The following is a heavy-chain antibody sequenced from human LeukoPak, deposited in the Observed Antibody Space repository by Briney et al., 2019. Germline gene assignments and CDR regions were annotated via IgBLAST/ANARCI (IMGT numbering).Heavy chain of an antibody. V-gene: IGHV4-4*07. J-gene: IGHJ4*02. CDR1: GGSIRSYY. CDR3: ARENSGSYREFDY. CDR2: IYTSGST. D-gene: IGHD1-26*01. Sequence: SETLSLTCAVSGGSIRSYYWSWIRQPPGTGLAWIGRIYTSGSTNYNASLKSRVSMSVDTSKNQFSLKLSSVTAADTAVFYCARENSGSYREFDYWGQGTLVTVSS.